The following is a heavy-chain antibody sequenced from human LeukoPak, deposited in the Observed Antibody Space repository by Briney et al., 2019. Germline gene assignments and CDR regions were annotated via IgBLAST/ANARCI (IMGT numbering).Heavy chain of an antibody. D-gene: IGHD3-3*01. CDR3: ARCYDFWSGYSGSGWFDP. Sequence: SETLSLTCTVSGGSISSSSYYWGWIRQPPGKGLEWIGSIYYSGSTYYNLSLKSRVTISVDTSKNQFSLKLSSVTAADTAVYYCARCYDFWSGYSGSGWFDPWGQGTLVTVSS. V-gene: IGHV4-39*07. J-gene: IGHJ5*02. CDR2: IYYSGST. CDR1: GGSISSSSYY.